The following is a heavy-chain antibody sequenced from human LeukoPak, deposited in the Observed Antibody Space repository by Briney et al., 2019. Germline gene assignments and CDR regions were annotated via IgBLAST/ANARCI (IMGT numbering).Heavy chain of an antibody. CDR1: GFTFSSYE. Sequence: GSLRLSCAASGFTFSSYEMNWVRQAPGKGLEWVSYISSSGSTIYYADSVRGRFTISRDNAKNSLYLQMNSLRAEDTAVYYCARDENYYGSGSYPPLGAFDIWGQGTMVTVSS. J-gene: IGHJ3*02. D-gene: IGHD3-10*01. V-gene: IGHV3-48*03. CDR3: ARDENYYGSGSYPPLGAFDI. CDR2: ISSSGSTI.